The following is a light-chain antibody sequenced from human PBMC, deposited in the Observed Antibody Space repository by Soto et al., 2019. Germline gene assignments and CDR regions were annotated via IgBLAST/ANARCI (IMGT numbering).Light chain of an antibody. CDR2: DVS. Sequence: QSVLTQPASVSGSPGQSITISCTGTSSDVGGYNYVSWYQQHPGKAPKLMIYDVSNRPSGVSNRFSGSKSGNTASLTISGLQAEDEADYYCSSYTRSSTCYVFGTGTKVTVL. J-gene: IGLJ1*01. V-gene: IGLV2-14*01. CDR3: SSYTRSSTCYV. CDR1: SSDVGGYNY.